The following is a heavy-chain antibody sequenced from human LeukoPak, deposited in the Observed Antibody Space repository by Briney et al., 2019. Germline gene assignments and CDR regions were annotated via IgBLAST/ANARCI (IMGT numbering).Heavy chain of an antibody. Sequence: GGSLRLSCAASGFTFSGSAMHWVRQASGKGLEWVGRIRSKANSYATAYAASVKGRFTISRDDSKNTAYLQMNSLKTEDTAVYYCTSFSDRGGTSLSFDYWGQGTLVTVSS. CDR1: GFTFSGSA. V-gene: IGHV3-73*01. J-gene: IGHJ4*02. CDR2: IRSKANSYAT. D-gene: IGHD2-2*01. CDR3: TSFSDRGGTSLSFDY.